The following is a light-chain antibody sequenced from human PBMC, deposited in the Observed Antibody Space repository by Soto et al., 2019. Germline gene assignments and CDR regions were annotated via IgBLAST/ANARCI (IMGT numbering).Light chain of an antibody. V-gene: IGLV2-18*02. CDR3: SSSTSSSTLV. CDR2: EVI. CDR1: SSDIGRYNR. J-gene: IGLJ2*01. Sequence: QSALTQPPSVSGSPGQSVTISCTGTSSDIGRYNRVSWYQQAPGAAPKLIIYEVINRPSGVPDRFSGSKSGNTASLTISGLQAEDEAYYFCSSSTSSSTLVFGGGTKLTVL.